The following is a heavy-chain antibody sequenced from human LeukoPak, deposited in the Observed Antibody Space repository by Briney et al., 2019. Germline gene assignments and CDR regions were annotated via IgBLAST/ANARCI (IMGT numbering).Heavy chain of an antibody. V-gene: IGHV3-23*01. CDR3: AKGRLDWLSLDY. Sequence: PGGSLRLSCAASGFTFSSYAMSWVRQAPGKGLGWVSAISGSGGSTYYADSVKGRFTIPRDNSKNTLYLQMNSLRAEDTAVYYCAKGRLDWLSLDYWGQGTLVTVSS. CDR2: ISGSGGST. J-gene: IGHJ4*02. D-gene: IGHD3-9*01. CDR1: GFTFSSYA.